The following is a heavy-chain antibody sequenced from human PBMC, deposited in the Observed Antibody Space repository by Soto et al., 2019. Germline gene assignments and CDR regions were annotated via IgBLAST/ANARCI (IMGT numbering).Heavy chain of an antibody. CDR2: IYYSGST. D-gene: IGHD2-21*02. Sequence: SETLSLTCTVSGGSISSGDYYWSWIRQPPGKGLEWIGYIYYSGSTYYNPSLKSRVTISVDTSKNQFSLKLSSVTAADTAVYYCAKGGDWGLDWFDPWGQGTLVTVS. CDR3: AKGGDWGLDWFDP. CDR1: GGSISSGDYY. V-gene: IGHV4-30-4*01. J-gene: IGHJ5*02.